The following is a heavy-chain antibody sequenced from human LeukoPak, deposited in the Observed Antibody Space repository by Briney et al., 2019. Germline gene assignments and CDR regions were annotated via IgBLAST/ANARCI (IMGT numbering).Heavy chain of an antibody. CDR2: ISIGGNTI. CDR3: ARGGPLIDC. V-gene: IGHV3-48*04. J-gene: IGHJ4*02. CDR1: GFTFSSYA. Sequence: GGSLRLSCAASGFTFSSYAMNWVRQAPGKGLEWVSYISIGGNTIYYADSVKGRFTISRDNAKNSLSLQMNSLRAEDTAVYFCARGGPLIDCWGQGTLVTVSS.